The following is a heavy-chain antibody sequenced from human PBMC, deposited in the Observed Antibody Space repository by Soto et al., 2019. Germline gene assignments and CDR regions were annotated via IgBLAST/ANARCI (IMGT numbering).Heavy chain of an antibody. CDR1: GYTFTGYY. V-gene: IGHV1-2*04. Sequence: ASVKVSCKASGYTFTGYYMHWVRQAPGQGLEWMGWINPNSGGTNYAQKFQGWVTMTRDTSISTAYMELSRLRSDDTAAYYCARSGSSSPQDYYYGMDVWGQGTTVTVSS. CDR3: ARSGSSSPQDYYYGMDV. J-gene: IGHJ6*02. D-gene: IGHD6-13*01. CDR2: INPNSGGT.